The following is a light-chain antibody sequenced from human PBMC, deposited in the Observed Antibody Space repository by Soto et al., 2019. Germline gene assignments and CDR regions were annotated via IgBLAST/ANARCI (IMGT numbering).Light chain of an antibody. Sequence: DLQMTQSPSTLSASVGDRVTSTCRASQSCRNSLAWYQQKAGKAPTLLIYDASTLQSGVPSRFSGSGSGTEFSLTISSLQPEDFATYHCLCYITYPWTFGQGTKVDIK. V-gene: IGKV1-5*01. CDR1: QSCRNS. J-gene: IGKJ1*01. CDR3: LCYITYPWT. CDR2: DAS.